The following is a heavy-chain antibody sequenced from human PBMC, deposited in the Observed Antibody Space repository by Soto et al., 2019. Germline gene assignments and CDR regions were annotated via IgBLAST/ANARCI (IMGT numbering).Heavy chain of an antibody. J-gene: IGHJ5*02. CDR2: ISSDGDIT. V-gene: IGHV3-64D*06. D-gene: IGHD3-9*01. Sequence: PGGSLRLSCSASGFTFSEYSMQWVRQAPGKGLQYVSTISSDGDITYYADSVKGRFTISRDNSKNTLYLQMNSLRPEDTAVYYCVKVSTFYDILTGYYSTNFFDPWGQGTLVTVSS. CDR1: GFTFSEYS. CDR3: VKVSTFYDILTGYYSTNFFDP.